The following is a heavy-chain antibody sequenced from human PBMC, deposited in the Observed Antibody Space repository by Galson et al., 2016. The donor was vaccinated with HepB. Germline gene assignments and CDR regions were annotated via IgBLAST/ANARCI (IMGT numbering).Heavy chain of an antibody. CDR2: IYYSGST. CDR1: GGSISSGDYY. V-gene: IGHV4-31*03. CDR3: AREATGGDVFDI. D-gene: IGHD7-27*01. J-gene: IGHJ3*02. Sequence: TLSLTCTVSGGSISSGDYYWSWIRQHPGRGLEWIGYIYYSGSTYYNPSLRSRLSISVDTSKDQFSLNLTSVTAADTAVYYCAREATGGDVFDIWGQGTMVTVSS.